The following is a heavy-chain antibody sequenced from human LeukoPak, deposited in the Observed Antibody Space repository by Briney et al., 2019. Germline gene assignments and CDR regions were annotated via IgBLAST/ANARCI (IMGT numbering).Heavy chain of an antibody. Sequence: PGGSLRLSCAASGFTFSSYSMNWVRQAPGKGLEWVSYISSSSSTIYYADSVKGRFTISRDNAKNSLYLQMNSLRAEVTAVYYCARVAPSSGYYFFDYWGQGTLVTVSS. V-gene: IGHV3-48*04. CDR2: ISSSSSTI. CDR3: ARVAPSSGYYFFDY. D-gene: IGHD3-22*01. J-gene: IGHJ4*02. CDR1: GFTFSSYS.